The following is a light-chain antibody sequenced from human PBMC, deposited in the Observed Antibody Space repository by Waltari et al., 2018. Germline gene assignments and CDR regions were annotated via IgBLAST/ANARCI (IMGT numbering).Light chain of an antibody. CDR1: NSDVGAFDY. Sequence: QSALTQPASVSGSPGQSITISCAGTNSDVGAFDYVSWYQQHPGKAPKLIIYDVRRRPSGVSARFSGSKSGNKASLTISGLRAEDEADYYCSSYTSSSALLIFGGGTKVTVL. CDR2: DVR. CDR3: SSYTSSSALLI. V-gene: IGLV2-14*03. J-gene: IGLJ2*01.